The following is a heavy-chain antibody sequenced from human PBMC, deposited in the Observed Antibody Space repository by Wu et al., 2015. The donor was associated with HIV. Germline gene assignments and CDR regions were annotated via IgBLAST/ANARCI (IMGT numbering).Heavy chain of an antibody. CDR3: ARDQKLDYYDSSGYPLGY. V-gene: IGHV1-69*13. CDR1: GGTFSSYA. D-gene: IGHD3-22*01. Sequence: QVQLVQSGAEVKKPGSSVKVSCKASGGTFSSYAISWVRQAPGQGLEWMGRVIPIFGTANYAQKFQGRVTITADESTSTAYMELSSLRSEDTAVYYCARDQKLDYYDSSGYPLGYWGQGTLVTVSS. J-gene: IGHJ4*02. CDR2: VIPIFGTA.